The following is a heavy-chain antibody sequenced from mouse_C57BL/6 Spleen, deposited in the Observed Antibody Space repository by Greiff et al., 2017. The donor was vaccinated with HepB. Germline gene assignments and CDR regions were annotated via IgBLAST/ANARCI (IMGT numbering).Heavy chain of an antibody. V-gene: IGHV1-26*01. D-gene: IGHD3-1*01. CDR1: GYTFTDYY. J-gene: IGHJ2*01. CDR2: INPNNGGT. CDR3: ARRAH. Sequence: EVQLQQSGPELVKPGASVKISCKASGYTFTDYYMNWVKQSHGKSLEWIGDINPNNGGTSYNQKFKGKATLTVVKSSSTAYMELRSLTSEDSAVYYCARRAHWGQGTTLTVSS.